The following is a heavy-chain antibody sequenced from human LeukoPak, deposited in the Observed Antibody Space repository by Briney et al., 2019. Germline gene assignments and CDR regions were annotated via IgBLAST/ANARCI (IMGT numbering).Heavy chain of an antibody. CDR2: IIPILGIA. CDR1: GGTFSSYA. Sequence: SVKVSCKASGGTFSSYAISWVRQSPGQGLEWMGRIIPILGIANYAQKFQGRVTITADKSTSTACMELSSLRSEDTAVYYCARVEGYSYGYGYWGQGTLVTVSS. V-gene: IGHV1-69*04. CDR3: ARVEGYSYGYGY. D-gene: IGHD5-18*01. J-gene: IGHJ4*02.